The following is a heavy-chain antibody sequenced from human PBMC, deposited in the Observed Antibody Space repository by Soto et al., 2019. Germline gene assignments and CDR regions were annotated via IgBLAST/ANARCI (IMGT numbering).Heavy chain of an antibody. J-gene: IGHJ5*02. CDR2: ISPISGNT. D-gene: IGHD6-13*01. CDR1: GYTFTSYD. CDR3: AREPPRATAGLNYFDP. V-gene: IGHV1-18*01. Sequence: ASVKVSCKASGYTFTSYDINWVRLATGQGLEWMGWISPISGNTHYAQKFQGRVSLTTDTSTSTAFMELRSLTYDDTAVYYCAREPPRATAGLNYFDPWGQGTLVTVSS.